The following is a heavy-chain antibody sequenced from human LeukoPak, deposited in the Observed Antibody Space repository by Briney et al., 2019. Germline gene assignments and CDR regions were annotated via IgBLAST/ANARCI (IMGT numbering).Heavy chain of an antibody. CDR2: ISYDGSNK. Sequence: PGRSLRLSCAASGFTFSSYAMHWVRQAPGKGLEWVAVISYDGSNKYYADSVKGRFTISRDNSKNTLYLQMNSLRAEDTAVYYCARTSGSGGADNWFDPWGQGTLVTVSS. CDR3: ARTSGSGGADNWFDP. V-gene: IGHV3-30-3*01. CDR1: GFTFSSYA. J-gene: IGHJ5*02. D-gene: IGHD6-19*01.